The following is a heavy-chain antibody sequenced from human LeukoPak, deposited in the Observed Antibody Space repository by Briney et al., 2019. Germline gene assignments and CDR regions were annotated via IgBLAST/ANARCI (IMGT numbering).Heavy chain of an antibody. CDR1: GFTFDDYG. J-gene: IGHJ4*02. D-gene: IGHD3-10*01. CDR2: INWNGGST. V-gene: IGHV3-20*04. Sequence: GGSLRLSCAAPGFTFDDYGMSWVRQAPGKGLEWVSGINWNGGSTGYADSVKGRFTISRDNAKNSLYLQMNSLRAEDTALYYCARVYYYGSGSYYNAGYWGQGTLVTVSS. CDR3: ARVYYYGSGSYYNAGY.